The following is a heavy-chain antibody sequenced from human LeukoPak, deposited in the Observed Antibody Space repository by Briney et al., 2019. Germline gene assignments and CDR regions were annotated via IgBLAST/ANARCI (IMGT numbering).Heavy chain of an antibody. Sequence: PGGSLRISCAASGFTFSSYAMSRLRQAPGKRLEWVSAISGSGGSTYYADSVKGRFTISRDNSKNTLYLQMNSLRAEDTAVYYCAKDKYSSSSGWFDPWGQGTLVTVSS. CDR2: ISGSGGST. CDR3: AKDKYSSSSGWFDP. J-gene: IGHJ5*02. D-gene: IGHD6-6*01. V-gene: IGHV3-23*01. CDR1: GFTFSSYA.